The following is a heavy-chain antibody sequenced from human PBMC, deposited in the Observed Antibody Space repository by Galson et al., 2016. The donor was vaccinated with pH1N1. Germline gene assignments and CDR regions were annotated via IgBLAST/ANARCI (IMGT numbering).Heavy chain of an antibody. J-gene: IGHJ3*02. CDR2: IYLGGSHI. D-gene: IGHD4-17*01. CDR1: GYSFSRSW. V-gene: IGHV5-51*01. Sequence: QSGAEVTKPGESLKISCKGSGYSFSRSWIGWVRQVPGKGLEWMGIIYLGGSHIRYSPSFQGQVTISADKSINIVYLQWSSLKASDTAIYYCARQNDYGDYRGDALDIGGQGTMVIVSS. CDR3: ARQNDYGDYRGDALDI.